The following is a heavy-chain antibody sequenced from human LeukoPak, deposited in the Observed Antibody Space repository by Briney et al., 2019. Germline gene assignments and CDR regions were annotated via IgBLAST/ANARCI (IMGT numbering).Heavy chain of an antibody. CDR2: ISYDGSNK. Sequence: GGSLRLSCAASGFTFSSYAMHWVRQAPGKGLEWVAVISYDGSNKYYADSVKGRFTISRDNSKNTLYLQMNSLRAEDTAVYYCARGYGIAAGDWGQGTLFTVSS. CDR3: ARGYGIAAGD. D-gene: IGHD6-13*01. V-gene: IGHV3-30-3*01. CDR1: GFTFSSYA. J-gene: IGHJ4*02.